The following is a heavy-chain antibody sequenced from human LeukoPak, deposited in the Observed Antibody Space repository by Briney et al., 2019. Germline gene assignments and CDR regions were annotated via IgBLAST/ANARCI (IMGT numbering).Heavy chain of an antibody. CDR2: IYYTGST. V-gene: IGHV4-34*01. J-gene: IGHJ5*02. CDR3: ARQNPLNWFDP. CDR1: GGSFSGYY. Sequence: SETLSLTCAVYGGSFSGYYWSWIRQPPGKGLEWIGRIYYTGSTYYNPSLKSRVTISVDTSNNQFSLNLTSATAADTAVYYCARQNPLNWFDPWGQGTLVTVSS.